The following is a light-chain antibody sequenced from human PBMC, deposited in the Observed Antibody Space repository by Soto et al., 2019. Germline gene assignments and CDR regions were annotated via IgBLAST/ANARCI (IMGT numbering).Light chain of an antibody. V-gene: IGKV3-11*01. CDR1: QSVSSN. J-gene: IGKJ5*01. CDR2: GIS. CDR3: QQHGQWPIT. Sequence: EIVLSHSTDSLSLSPGERATLSCMASQSVSSNLAWYQQKPGQAPRLLIYGISKRATDIPDRFSGSGSGTEFTLTISSLQPEDFATYYCQQHGQWPITFGQGTRLEI.